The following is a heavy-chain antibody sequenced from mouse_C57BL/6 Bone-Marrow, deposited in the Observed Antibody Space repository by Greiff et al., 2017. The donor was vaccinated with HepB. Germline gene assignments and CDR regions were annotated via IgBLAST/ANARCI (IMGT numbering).Heavy chain of an antibody. D-gene: IGHD1-1*01. CDR2: IRNKANGYTT. V-gene: IGHV7-3*01. J-gene: IGHJ1*03. Sequence: EVQGVESGGGLVQPGGSLSLSCAASGFTFTDYYMSWVRQPPGKALEWLGFIRNKANGYTTEYSASVKGRFTISRDNSQSILYLQMNALRAEDSATYYCARVARGRSSYWYFDVWGTGTTVTVSS. CDR1: GFTFTDYY. CDR3: ARVARGRSSYWYFDV.